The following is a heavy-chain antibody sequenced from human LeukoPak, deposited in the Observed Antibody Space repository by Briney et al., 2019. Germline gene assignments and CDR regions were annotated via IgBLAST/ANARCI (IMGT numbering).Heavy chain of an antibody. CDR2: INHSGST. V-gene: IGHV4-34*01. D-gene: IGHD6-13*01. J-gene: IGHJ4*02. CDR3: ARVYSSSWYGSRGFDY. CDR1: GGSFSGYY. Sequence: PSETLSLTCAVYGGSFSGYYWSWIRQPPGKGLEWIGEINHSGSTNYNPSLKSRVTTSVDTSKNQFSLKLSSVTAADTAVYYCARVYSSSWYGSRGFDYWGQGTLVTVSS.